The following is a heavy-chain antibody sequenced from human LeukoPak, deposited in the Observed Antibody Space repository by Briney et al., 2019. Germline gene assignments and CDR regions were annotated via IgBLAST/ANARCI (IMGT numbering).Heavy chain of an antibody. D-gene: IGHD3-22*01. Sequence: GGSLRLSCAASGFTFSSYAMSWVRQAPGKGLEWVSAISGSGGSTYYAASVKGRFTISRDNSKNTLYLQMNSLRAEDTAVYYCAKRYYYDSSGYYYEAQYYFDYWGQGTLVTVSS. CDR2: ISGSGGST. CDR1: GFTFSSYA. CDR3: AKRYYYDSSGYYYEAQYYFDY. J-gene: IGHJ4*02. V-gene: IGHV3-23*01.